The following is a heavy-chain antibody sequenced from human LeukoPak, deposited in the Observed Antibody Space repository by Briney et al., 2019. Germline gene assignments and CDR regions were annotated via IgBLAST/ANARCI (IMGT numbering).Heavy chain of an antibody. CDR1: GYTFTGYY. CDR2: INPNSGGT. D-gene: IGHD2-15*01. J-gene: IGHJ4*02. Sequence: ASVKVSCKASGYTFTGYYMHWVRQAPGQGLEWMGWINPNSGGTNYAQKFQGRVTMTRDTSISTAYMELSRLRSDDTAVYYCARGRYCSGGSCYSFSDYDYWGRGTLVTVSS. V-gene: IGHV1-2*02. CDR3: ARGRYCSGGSCYSFSDYDY.